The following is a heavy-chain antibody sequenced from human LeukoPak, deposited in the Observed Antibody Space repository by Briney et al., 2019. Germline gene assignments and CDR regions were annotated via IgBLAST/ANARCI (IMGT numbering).Heavy chain of an antibody. J-gene: IGHJ5*02. CDR2: ISSSSSTI. Sequence: GGSLRLSCAASGFTFSSYSMNWVRQAPGKGLEWVSYISSSSSTIYYADSVKGRFTISRDNAKNSLYLQMNSLRAEDTAVYYCARVRRGQQLVSSAVLNWFDPWGQGTLVTVPS. V-gene: IGHV3-48*01. D-gene: IGHD6-13*01. CDR1: GFTFSSYS. CDR3: ARVRRGQQLVSSAVLNWFDP.